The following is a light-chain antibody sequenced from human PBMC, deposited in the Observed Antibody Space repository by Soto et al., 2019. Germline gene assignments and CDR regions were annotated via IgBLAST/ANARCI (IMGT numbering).Light chain of an antibody. J-gene: IGKJ2*01. CDR3: QQYNNGPTYT. Sequence: EIVMTQSPATLSVSPGERATLSCRASQSISSSLAWYQQKPGQAPRLLIYGASTRATGIPARFSGSGSGTEFTLTISSLQSEDFAGYYYQQYNNGPTYTFGQGTKLEIK. CDR1: QSISSS. CDR2: GAS. V-gene: IGKV3-15*01.